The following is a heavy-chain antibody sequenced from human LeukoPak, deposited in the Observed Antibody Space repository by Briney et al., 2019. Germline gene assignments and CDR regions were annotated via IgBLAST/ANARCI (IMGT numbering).Heavy chain of an antibody. V-gene: IGHV4-39*01. D-gene: IGHD6-13*01. J-gene: IGHJ1*01. CDR1: GGSITSSSYY. CDR2: IYYSGST. CDR3: ARHVAAAGPRLYFQH. Sequence: SSETLSLTCTVSGGSITSSSYYWGWIRQPPGKGLEWIGSIYYSGSTNYNPSLKSRVTISVDTSKNQFSLKLSSVTAADTAVYYCARHVAAAGPRLYFQHWGQGTLVTVSS.